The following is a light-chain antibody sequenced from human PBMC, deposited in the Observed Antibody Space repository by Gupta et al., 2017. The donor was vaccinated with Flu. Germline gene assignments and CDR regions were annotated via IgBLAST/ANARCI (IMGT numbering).Light chain of an antibody. J-gene: IGLJ3*02. CDR3: SSYTSSSNWV. CDR2: EVS. Sequence: QSALPQPASGSGSPGQSITISCTGTSSDVGGYNYVSWYQQHPGKAPKLMIYEVSNRPSGVSNRFSGSKSGNTASLTISGLQAEDETDYYCSSYTSSSNWVFGGGTKLTVL. CDR1: SSDVGGYNY. V-gene: IGLV2-14*01.